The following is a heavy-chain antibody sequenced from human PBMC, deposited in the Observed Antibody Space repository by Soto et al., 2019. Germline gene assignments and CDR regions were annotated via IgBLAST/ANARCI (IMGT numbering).Heavy chain of an antibody. CDR3: ARLGYCSSTSCPDV. CDR2: ISAYNGNT. CDR1: GYTFTSYG. Sequence: GASVKVSCKASGYTFTSYGISWVRQAPGQGLEWMGWISAYNGNTNYAQKLQGRITMTTDTSTSTAYMELRSLRSDDTAVYYCARLGYCSSTSCPDVWGKGTTVTVSS. D-gene: IGHD2-2*01. V-gene: IGHV1-18*01. J-gene: IGHJ6*04.